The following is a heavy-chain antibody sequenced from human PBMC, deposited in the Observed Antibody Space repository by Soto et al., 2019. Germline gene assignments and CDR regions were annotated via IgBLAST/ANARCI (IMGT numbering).Heavy chain of an antibody. CDR3: ARDLSGDGYSYYYYGMDV. CDR1: GFTFSSYA. Sequence: QVQLVEPGGGVVQPGRSLRLSCAASGFTFSSYAMHWVRQAPGKGLEWVAVISYDGSNKYYADSVKGRFTISRDNSKNRLYLKINSLRAENTAVYYCARDLSGDGYSYYYYGMDVWGKGTTVTVSS. D-gene: IGHD5-12*01. J-gene: IGHJ6*04. V-gene: IGHV3-30-3*01. CDR2: ISYDGSNK.